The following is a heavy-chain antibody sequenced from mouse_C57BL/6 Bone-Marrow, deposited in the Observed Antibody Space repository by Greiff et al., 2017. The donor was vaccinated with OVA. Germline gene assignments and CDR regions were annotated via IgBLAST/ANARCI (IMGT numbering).Heavy chain of an antibody. CDR3: ARRVITTVVAPWYFDV. D-gene: IGHD1-1*01. CDR2: ISSGGSYT. Sequence: EVNLVESGGDLVKPGGSLKLSCAASGFTFSSYGMSWVRQTPDKRLEWVATISSGGSYTYYPDSVKGRFTISRDNAKNTLYLQMSSLKSEDTAMYYCARRVITTVVAPWYFDVWGTGTTVTVSS. CDR1: GFTFSSYG. J-gene: IGHJ1*03. V-gene: IGHV5-6*02.